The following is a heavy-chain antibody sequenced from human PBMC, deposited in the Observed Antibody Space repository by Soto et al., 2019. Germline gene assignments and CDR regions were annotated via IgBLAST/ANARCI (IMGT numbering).Heavy chain of an antibody. J-gene: IGHJ5*02. CDR3: ARGPTIVVVPAGTPRGFVP. CDR2: IIPIFGTA. CDR1: GGTFSSYA. D-gene: IGHD2-2*01. V-gene: IGHV1-69*13. Sequence: SVKGSCKASGGTFSSYAISWVRQAPGQGLEWMGGIIPIFGTANYAQKFQGRVTITADESTSTAYMELSSLRSEDTAVYYCARGPTIVVVPAGTPRGFVPWGQGTLVTVSS.